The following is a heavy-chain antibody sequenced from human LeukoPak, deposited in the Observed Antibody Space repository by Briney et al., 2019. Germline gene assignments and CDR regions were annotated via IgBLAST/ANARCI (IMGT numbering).Heavy chain of an antibody. CDR3: ARAYYYDSSGRYYFDY. CDR2: IYHSGST. D-gene: IGHD3-22*01. CDR1: GGSISSGGYS. V-gene: IGHV4-30-2*01. J-gene: IGHJ4*02. Sequence: PSETLSLTCAVSGGSISSGGYSWGWIRQPPGQGLEWIGYIYHSGSTYYNPSLKSRVTISVDRSKNQFSLKLSSVTAADTAVYYCARAYYYDSSGRYYFDYWGQGTLVTVSS.